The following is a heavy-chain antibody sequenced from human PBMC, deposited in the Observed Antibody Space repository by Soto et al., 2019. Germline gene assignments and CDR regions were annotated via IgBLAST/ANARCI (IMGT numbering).Heavy chain of an antibody. J-gene: IGHJ4*02. D-gene: IGHD3-22*01. Sequence: ASVKVSCKTSGYTFNTYGINWVRQAPGQGLELMGWISAYDGKTTYAEKFQGRVTLTTDTSTSTAYMELNSLRAEDTAVYYCARDRYYDSSGYPYWGQGTLVTVSS. V-gene: IGHV1-18*01. CDR3: ARDRYYDSSGYPY. CDR1: GYTFNTYG. CDR2: ISAYDGKT.